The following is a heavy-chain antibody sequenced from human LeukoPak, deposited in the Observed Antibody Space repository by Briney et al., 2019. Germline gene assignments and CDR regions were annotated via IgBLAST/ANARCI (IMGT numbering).Heavy chain of an antibody. D-gene: IGHD4-17*01. CDR3: ARDTDYGDFDAFDI. J-gene: IGHJ3*02. CDR2: IYTSGST. CDR1: GGSISSGSYY. Sequence: SETLSLTCTVSGGSISSGSYYWSWIRQPAGKGLEWIGRIYTSGSTNYNPSLKSRVTISVDTSKNQFSLKLSSVTAADTAVYYCARDTDYGDFDAFDIWGQGTMVTVSS. V-gene: IGHV4-61*02.